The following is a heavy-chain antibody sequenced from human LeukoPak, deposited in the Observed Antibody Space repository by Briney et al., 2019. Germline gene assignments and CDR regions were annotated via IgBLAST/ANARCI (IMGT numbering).Heavy chain of an antibody. V-gene: IGHV3-30*18. CDR2: ISFDGSNK. CDR1: GFTFSTYG. D-gene: IGHD3-22*01. J-gene: IGHJ4*02. Sequence: GRSLRLSCAASGFTFSTYGIHWVRQAPGKGLEWVAVISFDGSNKYYVDSVKGRFTISRDNSKNTLYLQMNSLRAEDTAVYYCAKAYSSGYYYWGQGTLVTVSS. CDR3: AKAYSSGYYY.